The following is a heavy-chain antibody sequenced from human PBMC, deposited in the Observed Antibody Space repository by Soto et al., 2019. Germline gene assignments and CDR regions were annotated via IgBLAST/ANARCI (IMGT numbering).Heavy chain of an antibody. V-gene: IGHV4-39*01. Sequence: QLQLQESGPGLVKPSETLSLTCTVSGGSIISSISYWGWIRQPPGKGLEWIGSIYYSGSTYYNPSLKSRVTISVDTSKNQFSLNVYSVTAADTAMYYCVRHLSEAARSNLLSGMDVWGQGTSVTVSS. J-gene: IGHJ6*02. CDR2: IYYSGST. CDR1: GGSIISSISY. CDR3: VRHLSEAARSNLLSGMDV. D-gene: IGHD6-6*01.